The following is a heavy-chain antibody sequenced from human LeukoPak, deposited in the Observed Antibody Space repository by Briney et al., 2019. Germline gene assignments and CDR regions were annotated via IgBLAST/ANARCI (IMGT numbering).Heavy chain of an antibody. CDR2: ISGSGGST. V-gene: IGHV3-23*01. D-gene: IGHD3-10*01. CDR1: GFTLSNYG. CDR3: ARRGVVIRVILVGFHKEAYYFDS. Sequence: GRSLRLSCAGSGFTLSNYGMSWVRQAPVNGLEWVAGISGSGGSTNYADSVKGRFTISRDNLKNPLYLQMNSLRAEDTAVYFCARRGVVIRVILVGFHKEAYYFDSWGQGALVTVSS. J-gene: IGHJ4*02.